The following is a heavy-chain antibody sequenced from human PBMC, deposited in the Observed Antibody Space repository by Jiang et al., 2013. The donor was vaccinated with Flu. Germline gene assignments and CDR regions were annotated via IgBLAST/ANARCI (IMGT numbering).Heavy chain of an antibody. CDR2: TYYRSKWYN. CDR1: GDSVSSNSAA. J-gene: IGHJ3*02. V-gene: IGHV6-1*01. Sequence: QTLSLTCAISGDSVSSNSAAWNWIRQSPSRGLEWLGRTYYRSKWYNDYAVSVKSRITINPDTSKNQFSLQLNSVTPEDTAVYYCARDSGDGYNFLGFDAFDIWGQGTMVTVSS. CDR3: ARDSGDGYNFLGFDAFDI. D-gene: IGHD5-24*01.